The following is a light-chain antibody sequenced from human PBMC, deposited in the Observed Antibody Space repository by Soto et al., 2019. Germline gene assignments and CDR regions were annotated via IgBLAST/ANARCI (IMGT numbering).Light chain of an antibody. Sequence: AIRMTQSPSSFSASTGDRVTITCRASQGISSYLAWYQQKPGKAPKLLIYAASTLQSGVPSRFSGSGSGTDFTLTISFLQSEDFATYYCHQYYSYPYTFGQGTKVDIK. CDR3: HQYYSYPYT. J-gene: IGKJ2*01. CDR2: AAS. V-gene: IGKV1-8*01. CDR1: QGISSY.